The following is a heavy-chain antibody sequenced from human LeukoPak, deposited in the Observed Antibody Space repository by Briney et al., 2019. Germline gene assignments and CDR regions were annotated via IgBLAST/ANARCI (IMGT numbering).Heavy chain of an antibody. D-gene: IGHD2-21*01. CDR2: IYPSDSET. J-gene: IGHJ3*02. CDR1: GYDFTNYW. Sequence: GESLKISCKGSGYDFTNYWIGWVRQLPGKGLEWMGIIYPSDSETRYGPSFQGHVTISVDKSTNTAYVQWSSLKAPDTATYYCAATVGLAKNGGGGAFDIWGQGTKVTTSS. V-gene: IGHV5-51*01. CDR3: AATVGLAKNGGGGAFDI.